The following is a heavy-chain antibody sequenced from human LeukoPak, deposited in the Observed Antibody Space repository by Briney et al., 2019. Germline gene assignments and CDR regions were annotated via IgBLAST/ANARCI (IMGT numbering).Heavy chain of an antibody. Sequence: SETLSLTCTVSGGSISSYHWSWIRQPPGKGLEWVGYIYYSGSTNYNPSLKSRVTISVDTSKNQFSLKLSSVTAADTAVYYCAREGDSSASDYWGQGTLVTVSS. J-gene: IGHJ4*02. D-gene: IGHD3-22*01. CDR3: AREGDSSASDY. CDR1: GGSISSYH. CDR2: IYYSGST. V-gene: IGHV4-59*01.